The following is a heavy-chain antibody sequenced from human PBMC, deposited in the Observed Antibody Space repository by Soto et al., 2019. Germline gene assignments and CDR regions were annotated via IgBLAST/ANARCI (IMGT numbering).Heavy chain of an antibody. Sequence: GGSLRLSCAASGFTFSSYAMHWVRQAPGKGLEWVAVISYDGSNKYYADSVKGRFTISRDNSKNTLYLQMSSLRAEDTAVYYCASITMIVVKYAFDIWGQGTMVTVSS. CDR1: GFTFSSYA. J-gene: IGHJ3*02. CDR3: ASITMIVVKYAFDI. V-gene: IGHV3-30-3*01. CDR2: ISYDGSNK. D-gene: IGHD3-22*01.